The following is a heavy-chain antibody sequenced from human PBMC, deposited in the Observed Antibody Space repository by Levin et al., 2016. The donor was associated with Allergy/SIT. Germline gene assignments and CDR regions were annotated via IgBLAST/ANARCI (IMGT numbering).Heavy chain of an antibody. Sequence: GESLKISCAASGFTFSSAWMNWVRQAPGKGLEWVAFIRDDGIEKYYADSVKGRFTISRDNSKNSLYLQMNSLRHEGTAVYYCSKDILVVMSTRSPNYYSMDVWGQGTTVAVSS. D-gene: IGHD2-8*02. J-gene: IGHJ6*02. CDR1: GFTFSSAW. V-gene: IGHV3-30*02. CDR2: IRDDGIEK. CDR3: SKDILVVMSTRSPNYYSMDV.